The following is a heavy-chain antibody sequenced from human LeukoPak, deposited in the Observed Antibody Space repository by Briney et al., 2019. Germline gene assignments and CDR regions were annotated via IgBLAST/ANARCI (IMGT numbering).Heavy chain of an antibody. Sequence: PSETLSLTCTVSGYSITSGYYWGWIRQPPGKGLEWVGSIYHSGSTYYNASLKSRVTISVDTSKNQFSLKLSSVTAADTAVYYCARELLSGDPSIGNWGQGTLVTVSS. CDR3: ARELLSGDPSIGN. V-gene: IGHV4-38-2*02. CDR1: GYSITSGYY. J-gene: IGHJ4*02. CDR2: IYHSGST. D-gene: IGHD7-27*01.